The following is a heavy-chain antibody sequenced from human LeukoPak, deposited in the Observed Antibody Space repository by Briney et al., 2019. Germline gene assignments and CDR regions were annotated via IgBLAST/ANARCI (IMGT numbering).Heavy chain of an antibody. CDR3: ARCPYDSTGYYSVPSHLDY. Sequence: GGSLRLSCAASGFTFSSYWMTWVRQAPGRGLEWVANIKQDGSAKYYVDSLRGRFSISRDNVKNSLFLQMNSLSDDDTAVYYCARCPYDSTGYYSVPSHLDYWGQGTLVTVSS. J-gene: IGHJ4*02. V-gene: IGHV3-7*01. CDR1: GFTFSSYW. D-gene: IGHD3-22*01. CDR2: IKQDGSAK.